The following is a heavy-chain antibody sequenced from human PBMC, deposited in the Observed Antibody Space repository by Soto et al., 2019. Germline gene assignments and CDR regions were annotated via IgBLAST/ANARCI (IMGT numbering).Heavy chain of an antibody. J-gene: IGHJ5*02. CDR1: GGSLSSYY. CDR2: IYYSGST. Sequence: SETPSLTCTVSGGSLSSYYWSWIRQPPGKGLEWIGYIYYSGSTDYNPSLKSRVTISVDTSKNQFSLKLSSVTAADTAVYYCARRVAARRGFDPWGQGALVTVSS. V-gene: IGHV4-59*08. D-gene: IGHD6-6*01. CDR3: ARRVAARRGFDP.